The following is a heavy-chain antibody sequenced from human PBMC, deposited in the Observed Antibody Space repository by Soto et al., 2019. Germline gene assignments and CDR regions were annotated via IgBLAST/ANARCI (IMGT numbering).Heavy chain of an antibody. J-gene: IGHJ6*02. V-gene: IGHV1-2*04. CDR3: ARGHQHDCMDD. D-gene: IGHD2-2*01. Sequence: GASVKVSCKASGYTFTGYYMHWVRQAPGQGLEWMGWVNPNSGGTNYAQKFQGWVTMTRDTSISTAYMDLNRLRSDDTAVYYCARGHQHDCMDDWGQGTMVTVSS. CDR2: VNPNSGGT. CDR1: GYTFTGYY.